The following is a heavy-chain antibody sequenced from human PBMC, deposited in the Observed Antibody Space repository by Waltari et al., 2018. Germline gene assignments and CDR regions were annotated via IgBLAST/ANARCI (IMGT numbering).Heavy chain of an antibody. Sequence: EVQLLESWGALVRPGGSLILSCSYPGPSFSNSAINWVRLAPGTGLGWVSGISVSDATYYADSVKGRFTISRDTSKNTVFLQMNGLRAEDTAVYYCATPFYNWDDPLHSWGQGTLVTVSS. J-gene: IGHJ4*02. CDR1: GPSFSNSA. CDR3: ATPFYNWDDPLHS. CDR2: ISVSDAT. D-gene: IGHD1-20*01. V-gene: IGHV3-23*01.